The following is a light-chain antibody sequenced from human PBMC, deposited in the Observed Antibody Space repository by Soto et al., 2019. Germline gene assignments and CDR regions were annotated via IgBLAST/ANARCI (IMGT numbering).Light chain of an antibody. CDR2: DAS. V-gene: IGKV1-5*01. CDR3: QHYNSYSEA. J-gene: IGKJ1*01. Sequence: DIQMTQSPSALSASVGDRVIITCRASQSISSWLAWYQQKPGKAPKLLIYDASRVQSGVPSRFSGSGSGTEFTLIISSLQPDDFATYYCQHYNSYSEAFGQGTKVDIK. CDR1: QSISSW.